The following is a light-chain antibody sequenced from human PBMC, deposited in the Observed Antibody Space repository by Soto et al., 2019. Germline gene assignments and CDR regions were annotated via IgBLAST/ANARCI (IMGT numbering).Light chain of an antibody. CDR2: SAS. J-gene: IGKJ1*01. Sequence: DILMTQSPATVSVSLGDSVSLSCRATESISNNLAWYQQKPGQPPRLLIYSASTMAPGIPARVSGGGSGTQFPLTISSLQSEDFALYYCHQYNEWPRGTFGPGTKVEI. V-gene: IGKV3D-15*01. CDR3: HQYNEWPRGT. CDR1: ESISNN.